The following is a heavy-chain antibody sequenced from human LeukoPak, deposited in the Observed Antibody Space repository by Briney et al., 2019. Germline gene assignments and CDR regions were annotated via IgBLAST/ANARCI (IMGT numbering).Heavy chain of an antibody. V-gene: IGHV3-48*03. CDR2: ISGSGTTI. CDR1: GFTFSSYE. D-gene: IGHD3-10*01. CDR3: ASSPRGVY. Sequence: GGSLRLSCVASGFTFSSYEMSWVRQAPGKGLEWVSEISGSGTTIFYADSVKGRFTVSRDNAKSSLYLQMNSLRVEDTAVYYCASSPRGVYWGQGTLVTVSS. J-gene: IGHJ4*02.